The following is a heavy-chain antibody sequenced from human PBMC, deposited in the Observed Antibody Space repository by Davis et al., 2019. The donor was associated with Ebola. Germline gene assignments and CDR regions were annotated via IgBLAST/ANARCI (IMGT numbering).Heavy chain of an antibody. V-gene: IGHV1-2*02. D-gene: IGHD3-3*01. Sequence: ASVKVSCKASVYTFTAHYLHWVRQAPGQGLAWMGWIIPNSCDPLYAQKFQGIVPMTRDTSINNAYMEVTRLTFDDTAVYYCARGSTFWSGYYMAYFDYWGQGILVTVSS. CDR3: ARGSTFWSGYYMAYFDY. CDR1: VYTFTAHY. J-gene: IGHJ4*02. CDR2: IIPNSCDP.